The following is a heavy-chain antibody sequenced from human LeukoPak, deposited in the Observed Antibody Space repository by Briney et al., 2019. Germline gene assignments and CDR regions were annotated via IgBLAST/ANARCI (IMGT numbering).Heavy chain of an antibody. D-gene: IGHD1-14*01. CDR2: ISSDEGST. V-gene: IGHV3-74*01. CDR3: TRNPDGRNWFDP. J-gene: IGHJ5*02. Sequence: GGSLRLSCAASGFTFSHHWMHWVRQAPGKGLVWVSHISSDEGSTTYADSVKGRFTISRDNRKNTLYLQMNSLRVEDTAMYYCTRNPDGRNWFDPWGQGTLVTVSS. CDR1: GFTFSHHW.